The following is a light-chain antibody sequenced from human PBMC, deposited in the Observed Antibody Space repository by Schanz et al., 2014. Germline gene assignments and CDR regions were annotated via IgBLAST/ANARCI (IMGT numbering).Light chain of an antibody. CDR3: QQYGNSPPFT. CDR2: GAS. CDR1: QTVSSSY. J-gene: IGKJ2*01. V-gene: IGKV3-20*01. Sequence: ETVLTQSPGSLSLSPGERATLSCRASQTVSSSYLAWYQEKPGQAPRLLIYGASSRATGIPDRFSGSGSVTDFTLTISTLEPEDFAVYYCQQYGNSPPFTFGQETRLEIK.